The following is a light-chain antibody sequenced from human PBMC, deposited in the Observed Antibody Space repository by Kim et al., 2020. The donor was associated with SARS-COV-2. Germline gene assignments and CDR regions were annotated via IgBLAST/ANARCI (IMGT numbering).Light chain of an antibody. Sequence: SYELTQPPSVSVSPGQTATITCSGGELGDKFVSWCQQKPGHSPVLVIYQDKKRPSGIPERFSGSNSGNTATLTISGTQAMDEADYYCQAWDSSLVIFGGGTKLTVL. J-gene: IGLJ2*01. CDR1: ELGDKF. V-gene: IGLV3-1*01. CDR3: QAWDSSLVI. CDR2: QDK.